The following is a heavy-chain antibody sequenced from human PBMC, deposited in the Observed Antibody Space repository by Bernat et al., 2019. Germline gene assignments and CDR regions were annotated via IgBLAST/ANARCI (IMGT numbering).Heavy chain of an antibody. Sequence: EVQLVESGGGLVQPGGSLRLSCAASGFTFSSYSMNWVRQAPGKGLEWVSSISSSSSYIYYADSVKGRFTISRDNAKNSLYLQMNSLRTEDTAVYYCTRISTTGGNAFDYWGQGTLVTVSS. CDR1: GFTFSSYS. J-gene: IGHJ4*02. V-gene: IGHV3-21*04. CDR2: ISSSSSYI. D-gene: IGHD4-23*01. CDR3: TRISTTGGNAFDY.